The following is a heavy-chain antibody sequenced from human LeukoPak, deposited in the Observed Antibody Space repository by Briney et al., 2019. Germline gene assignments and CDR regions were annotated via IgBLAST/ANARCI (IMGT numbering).Heavy chain of an antibody. D-gene: IGHD5-18*01. CDR1: GFTFDDYA. Sequence: GGSLRLSCAASGFTFDDYAMHWVRQAPGKGLEWVSGISWNSGSIGYAGSVKGRFTISRDNAKNSLYLQMNSLRAEDTALYYCTTSGYTYGLDYWGQGTLVTVSS. CDR2: ISWNSGSI. CDR3: TTSGYTYGLDY. V-gene: IGHV3-9*01. J-gene: IGHJ4*02.